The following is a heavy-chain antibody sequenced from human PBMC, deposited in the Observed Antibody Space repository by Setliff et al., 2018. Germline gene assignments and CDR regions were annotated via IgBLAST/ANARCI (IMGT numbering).Heavy chain of an antibody. Sequence: SETLSLTCAVYGGSFSGYYWSWIRQPPGKGLEWIGEINHSGSTNYNPSLKSRVTISVDTSKNQFSLKLSSVTAADTAVYYCARHATYYYGSGNLPFDSWGQGTLVTSPQ. CDR2: INHSGST. D-gene: IGHD3-10*01. CDR3: ARHATYYYGSGNLPFDS. V-gene: IGHV4-34*01. CDR1: GGSFSGYY. J-gene: IGHJ4*02.